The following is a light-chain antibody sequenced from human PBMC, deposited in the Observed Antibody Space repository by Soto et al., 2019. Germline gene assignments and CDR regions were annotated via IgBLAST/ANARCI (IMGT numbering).Light chain of an antibody. CDR1: ESIANY. CDR2: AAS. J-gene: IGKJ2*01. CDR3: QQSYISPYT. V-gene: IGKV1-39*01. Sequence: DIQMTQSPCSLSASVGDRVTITCRASESIANYLNWYQQKPGKAPNLLIYAASTLQTGVPSRFSGSGSGTDFTLTISSLQTEDFATYFCQQSYISPYTFGQGTKLDI.